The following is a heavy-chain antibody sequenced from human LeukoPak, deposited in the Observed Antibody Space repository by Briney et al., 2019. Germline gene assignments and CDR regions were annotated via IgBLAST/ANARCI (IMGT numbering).Heavy chain of an antibody. CDR3: ARVDYYDSSGYSRFLDYYMDV. D-gene: IGHD3-22*01. V-gene: IGHV3-48*01. CDR1: GFTFSSYS. Sequence: GGSLRLSCAASGFTFSSYSWNWVRQAPGKGVEWVSYISSSSSTIYYADSVKGRFTISRDNAKNSLYLQMNSLRAEDTAVYYCARVDYYDSSGYSRFLDYYMDVWGKGNTVTVSS. J-gene: IGHJ6*03. CDR2: ISSSSSTI.